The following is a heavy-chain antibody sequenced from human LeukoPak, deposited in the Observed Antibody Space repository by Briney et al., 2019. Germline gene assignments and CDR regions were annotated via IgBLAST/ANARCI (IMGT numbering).Heavy chain of an antibody. CDR1: GYTFTGYY. J-gene: IGHJ6*02. CDR2: INPNSGGT. Sequence: ASVKVSCKASGYTFTGYYMHWVRQAPGQGLEWMGWINPNSGGTNYAQKFQGRATMTRDTSISTAYMELSRLRSDDTAVYYCARDPGQLERRGAYGMDVWGQGTTVTVSS. V-gene: IGHV1-2*02. CDR3: ARDPGQLERRGAYGMDV. D-gene: IGHD1-1*01.